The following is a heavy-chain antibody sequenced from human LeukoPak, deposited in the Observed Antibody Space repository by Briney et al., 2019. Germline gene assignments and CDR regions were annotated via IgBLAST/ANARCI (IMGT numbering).Heavy chain of an antibody. CDR3: ARASTGTTPFDY. J-gene: IGHJ4*02. CDR1: GGSISSGGYS. Sequence: PSETLSLTCAVSGGSISSGGYSWSWIRQPPGKGLEWIGYIYHSGSTYYNPSLKSRVTISVDRSKNQFSLKLSSVTAADTAVYYCARASTGTTPFDYWGQGTLVTVSS. V-gene: IGHV4-30-2*01. D-gene: IGHD1-1*01. CDR2: IYHSGST.